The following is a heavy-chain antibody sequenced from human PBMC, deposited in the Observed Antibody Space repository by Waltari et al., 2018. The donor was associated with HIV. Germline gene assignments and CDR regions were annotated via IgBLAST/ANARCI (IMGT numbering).Heavy chain of an antibody. CDR3: ARGRYYYGSGSLNWFDP. Sequence: QVQLQESGPGLVKPSETLSLTCTVSGGSVSSGSYYWSWIRQPPGKGLEWIGYIYYRGSNNYNPPLKSRVTIAVDTAKNQFSLKLSSVTAADTAVYYCARGRYYYGSGSLNWFDPWGQGTLVTVSS. CDR2: IYYRGSN. V-gene: IGHV4-61*01. J-gene: IGHJ5*02. D-gene: IGHD3-10*01. CDR1: GGSVSSGSYY.